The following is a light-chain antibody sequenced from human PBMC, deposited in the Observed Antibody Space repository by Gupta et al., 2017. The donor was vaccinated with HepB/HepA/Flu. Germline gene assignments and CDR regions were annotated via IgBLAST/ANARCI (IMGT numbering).Light chain of an antibody. J-gene: IGLJ1*01. V-gene: IGLV2-8*01. CDR1: DSV. Sequence: QSALTQSPPASGSPGHSVPISCTGTDSVPWYQQHPGNAPKLLIYDVTKRPSGVPDRFSGSKSGNTASLTVSGLQAEDEADYYCFSYAGNNNWVFGTGTKVTV. CDR2: DVT. CDR3: FSYAGNNNWV.